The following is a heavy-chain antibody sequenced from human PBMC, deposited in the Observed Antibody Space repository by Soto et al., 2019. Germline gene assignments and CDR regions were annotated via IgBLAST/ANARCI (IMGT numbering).Heavy chain of an antibody. CDR3: ARLSYGSGSYGAYGMDV. V-gene: IGHV4-39*01. D-gene: IGHD3-10*01. Sequence: SETLSLTCTVSGGSISSSSYYWGWIRQPPGKGLERIGSIYYSGSTYYNPSLKSRVTISVDTSKNQFSLKLSSVTAADTAVYYCARLSYGSGSYGAYGMDVWGQGTTVTVSS. J-gene: IGHJ6*02. CDR1: GGSISSSSYY. CDR2: IYYSGST.